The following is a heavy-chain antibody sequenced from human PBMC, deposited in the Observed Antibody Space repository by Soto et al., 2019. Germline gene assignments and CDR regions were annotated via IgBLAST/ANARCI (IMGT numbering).Heavy chain of an antibody. CDR1: GYTFTGYY. CDR3: VGSNGAWRDYYYYYGIDF. Sequence: GSVKVSCKASGYTFTGYYMHWVRQAPGQGLEWMGWINPNSGGTNYAQKFQGRVTMTRDTSISTAYMELSRLRSDDTAVYYCVGSNGAWRDYYYYYGIDFWGQGTTVTVSS. CDR2: INPNSGGT. D-gene: IGHD2-8*01. V-gene: IGHV1-2*02. J-gene: IGHJ6*02.